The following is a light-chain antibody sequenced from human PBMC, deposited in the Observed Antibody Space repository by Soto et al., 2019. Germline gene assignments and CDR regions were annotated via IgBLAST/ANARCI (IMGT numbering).Light chain of an antibody. CDR1: SSDIGDYNY. V-gene: IGLV2-14*01. CDR3: SSFSTTDNVKL. CDR2: EVT. J-gene: IGLJ3*02. Sequence: QSALTQPASVSGSPGQSITISCTGTSSDIGDYNYVSWYQQYPGKAPKLLIFEVTERPSGVSDRFSGSKSGNTASLTISGHQAEDEADYYCSSFSTTDNVKLFGGGTQLTVL.